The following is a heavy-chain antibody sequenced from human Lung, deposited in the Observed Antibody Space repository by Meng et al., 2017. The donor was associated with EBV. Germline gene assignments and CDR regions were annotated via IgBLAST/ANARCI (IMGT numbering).Heavy chain of an antibody. CDR1: GYTFTSYA. D-gene: IGHD2-15*01. J-gene: IGHJ4*02. Sequence: QAQLVQSGGEVKKPGASVKVSCKASGYTFTSYAMNWVRQAPGQGLEWMGWINTNTGNPTYAQGFTGRFVFSLDTSVSTAYLQISSLKAADTAVYYCARLYCSGGSCYTIDYWGQGTLVTVSS. CDR2: INTNTGNP. V-gene: IGHV7-4-1*02. CDR3: ARLYCSGGSCYTIDY.